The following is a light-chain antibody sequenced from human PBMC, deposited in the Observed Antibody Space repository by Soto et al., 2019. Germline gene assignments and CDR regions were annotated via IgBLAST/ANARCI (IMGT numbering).Light chain of an antibody. CDR1: GSDVGGYDY. V-gene: IGLV2-14*01. Sequence: QSALTQPASVSGSPGQSITISCTGTGSDVGGYDYVSWYQQHPGKAPKLLIFEVTNRPSGVSNRFSGSKSGNTASLTISGLRAEDEADYYCSSFRSTSTLPYVFGSGTQLTVL. CDR3: SSFRSTSTLPYV. CDR2: EVT. J-gene: IGLJ7*01.